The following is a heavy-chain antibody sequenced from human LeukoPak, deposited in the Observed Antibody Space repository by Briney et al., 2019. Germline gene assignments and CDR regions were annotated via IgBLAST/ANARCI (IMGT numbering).Heavy chain of an antibody. CDR3: ARSPSYCGSTSCYARYFDY. CDR2: IKQDGSEK. CDR1: GFTFSSYW. Sequence: GGSLRLSCAASGFTFSSYWMSWVRQAPGKGLEWVANIKQDGSEKYYVDSVKGRFTISRDNAKNSLYLQMNSLRAEDAAVYYCARSPSYCGSTSCYARYFDYWGQGTLVTVSS. V-gene: IGHV3-7*03. J-gene: IGHJ4*02. D-gene: IGHD2-2*01.